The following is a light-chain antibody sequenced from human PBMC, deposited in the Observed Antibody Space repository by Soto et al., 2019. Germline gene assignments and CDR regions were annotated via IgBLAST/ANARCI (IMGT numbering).Light chain of an antibody. CDR2: GAS. CDR3: QQYGGSPPIT. J-gene: IGKJ5*01. CDR1: QSVSSSY. Sequence: EIVLTQSPGTLSLSPGERATLSCRASQSVSSSYLAWYQQKPGQAPRLLIYGASSRATGIPDRFSGSGSGTDFTLTISRLELEDFAVYYCQQYGGSPPITFGQGTRLEIK. V-gene: IGKV3-20*01.